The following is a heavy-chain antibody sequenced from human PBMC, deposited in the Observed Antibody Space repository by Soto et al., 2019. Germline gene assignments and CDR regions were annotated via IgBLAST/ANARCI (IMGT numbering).Heavy chain of an antibody. CDR2: IYCSGST. J-gene: IGHJ5*02. D-gene: IGHD5-18*01. CDR3: AGGREYSYGFDYA. CDR1: GGSISSGGYY. V-gene: IGHV4-31*03. Sequence: ASETLSLTCTVSGGSISSGGYYWSWIRQHPGKGLEWIGYIYCSGSTYYNPSLKSRVTISGDTSKNQFSLKLSSVTAADTAVYYCAGGREYSYGFDYAWGQGTLVTVSS.